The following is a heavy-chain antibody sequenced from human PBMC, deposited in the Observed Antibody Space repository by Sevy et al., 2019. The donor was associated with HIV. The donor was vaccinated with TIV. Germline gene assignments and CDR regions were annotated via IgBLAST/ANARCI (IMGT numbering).Heavy chain of an antibody. D-gene: IGHD3-16*01. V-gene: IGHV3-23*01. CDR3: AKDLGGSGYMDV. J-gene: IGHJ6*03. CDR2: ISGSGGST. Sequence: GGSLRLSCAASGFTFSSYAMSWVRQAPGKGLEWVSAISGSGGSTYYADSVKGRFTISRDNSKNTLYLQMNSLRADDTAVYYCAKDLGGSGYMDVWGKGTTVTVSS. CDR1: GFTFSSYA.